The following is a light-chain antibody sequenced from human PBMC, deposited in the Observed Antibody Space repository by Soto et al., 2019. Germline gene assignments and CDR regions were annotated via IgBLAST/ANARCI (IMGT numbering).Light chain of an antibody. Sequence: QSVLTQPPSASGAPGQGISISCSGSSSNIGGNSVSWYRQVPGTAPKLLIFSNHQRPSGVPDRFSGSKSGTSASLAISGLQSEDEADYYCSTWDDSLRGVVFGGGTKVTVL. CDR3: STWDDSLRGVV. V-gene: IGLV1-44*01. CDR2: SNH. J-gene: IGLJ2*01. CDR1: SSNIGGNS.